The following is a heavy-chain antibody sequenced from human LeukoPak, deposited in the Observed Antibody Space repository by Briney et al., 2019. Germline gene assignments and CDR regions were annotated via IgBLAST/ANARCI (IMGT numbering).Heavy chain of an antibody. Sequence: GASVTVSCKASGYTFTTYYIHWVRQAPGQGLEWMGIINPSDGNTNDARKFQGRVTMTRDTSTNTVYMELSSLRSEDTAVYYCARTYNYDRSGYFDFWGQGTLVTVSS. J-gene: IGHJ4*02. CDR2: INPSDGNT. V-gene: IGHV1-46*01. CDR3: ARTYNYDRSGYFDF. D-gene: IGHD3-22*01. CDR1: GYTFTTYY.